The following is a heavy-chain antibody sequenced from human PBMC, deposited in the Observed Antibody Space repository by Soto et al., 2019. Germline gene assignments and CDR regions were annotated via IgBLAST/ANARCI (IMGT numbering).Heavy chain of an antibody. CDR1: GYTFTNYH. Sequence: QVQLVQSGAEVKKPGASVKISCKASGYTFTNYHMHWVRQAPGLGLEWMGTINPSDGGTSYTKRFQGRVTMTRDTSTRTGYMELSSLRSEDTAVYYCASELTGTAYFDLWGRGTLVTVSS. CDR3: ASELTGTAYFDL. V-gene: IGHV1-46*01. CDR2: INPSDGGT. J-gene: IGHJ2*01. D-gene: IGHD1-20*01.